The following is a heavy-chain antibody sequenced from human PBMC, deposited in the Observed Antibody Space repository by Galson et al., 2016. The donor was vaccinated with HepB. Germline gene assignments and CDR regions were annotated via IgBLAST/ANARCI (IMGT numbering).Heavy chain of an antibody. Sequence: SLRLSCAASGFTFSSYSMNWVRQAPGKGLEWVSSISSSSSYIYYADSVKGRFTISRDNAKNSLYLQMNSLRAEDTAVYYCAGRPITMARGVIINYWYFDLWGRGTLVTVSS. CDR3: AGRPITMARGVIINYWYFDL. V-gene: IGHV3-21*01. CDR1: GFTFSSYS. J-gene: IGHJ2*01. CDR2: ISSSSSYI. D-gene: IGHD3-10*01.